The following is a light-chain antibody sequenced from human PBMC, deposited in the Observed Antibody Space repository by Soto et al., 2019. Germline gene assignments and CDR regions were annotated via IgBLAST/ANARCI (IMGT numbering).Light chain of an antibody. J-gene: IGLJ1*01. Sequence: QSALTQPASVSGSPGQSITISCTGTSSDVGGYDYVSWYQQHPGKAPKLMIYEVSNRPSGVFNRFSGSKSGNTASLTISGLQAEGEADYYCSSYTSSSTSPYVFGTGTKVTVL. CDR3: SSYTSSSTSPYV. CDR2: EVS. V-gene: IGLV2-14*01. CDR1: SSDVGGYDY.